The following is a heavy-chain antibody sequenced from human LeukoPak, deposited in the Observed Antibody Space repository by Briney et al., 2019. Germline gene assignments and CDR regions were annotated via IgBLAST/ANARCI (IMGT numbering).Heavy chain of an antibody. V-gene: IGHV3-15*01. D-gene: IGHD3-9*01. CDR2: IKSKTDGGTT. Sequence: GGSLRLSCAASGFTFSNAWMSWVRQAPGKGLGWVGRIKSKTDGGTTDYAAPVKGRFTISRDDSKNTLYLHMNSLKTEDTAVYYCTTNYDILTGYYSGLWFDPWGQGTLVTVSS. CDR1: GFTFSNAW. J-gene: IGHJ5*02. CDR3: TTNYDILTGYYSGLWFDP.